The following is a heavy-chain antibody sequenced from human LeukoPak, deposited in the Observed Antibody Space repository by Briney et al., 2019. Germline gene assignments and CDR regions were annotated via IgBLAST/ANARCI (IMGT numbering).Heavy chain of an antibody. CDR1: GYTFSGYY. D-gene: IGHD1-26*01. Sequence: ASVKVSCKASGYTFSGYYMHWVRQAPGQGLEGVGWIYPNSGDTKYAQKFQGRVTVTRDTSISTAFMEVSRLTSDDTAVYYCARSGSDAFDIWGQGTMVTVSS. J-gene: IGHJ3*02. V-gene: IGHV1-2*02. CDR3: ARSGSDAFDI. CDR2: IYPNSGDT.